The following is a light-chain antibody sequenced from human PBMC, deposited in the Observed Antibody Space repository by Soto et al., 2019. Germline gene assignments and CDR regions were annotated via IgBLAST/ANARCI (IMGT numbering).Light chain of an antibody. Sequence: DIQMPTSPSTLSGSVGASLTITGRASQPISSWLAWYQQKPGKASKLLIYKASTLKSGVPSRFSGSGSGTEFTLTISSLQPDDFATYYCQKSYSTSITVGYGKRLANK. CDR3: QKSYSTSIT. CDR1: QPISSW. J-gene: IGKJ5*01. CDR2: KAS. V-gene: IGKV1-5*03.